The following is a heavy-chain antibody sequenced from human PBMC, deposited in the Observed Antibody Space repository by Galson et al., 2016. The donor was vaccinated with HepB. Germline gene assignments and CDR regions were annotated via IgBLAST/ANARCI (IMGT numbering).Heavy chain of an antibody. CDR2: ISYSGST. Sequence: TLSLTCTVSGNSISSANYYWDWVRQHPGKGLEWVGYISYSGSTYYNPSLQSRVAISVATSKNQSSLRLSPVTAADTAVYYCARGYGPGSSGFDSWGQGTLVTVSS. J-gene: IGHJ4*02. D-gene: IGHD3-10*01. CDR3: ARGYGPGSSGFDS. CDR1: GNSISSANYY. V-gene: IGHV4-31*03.